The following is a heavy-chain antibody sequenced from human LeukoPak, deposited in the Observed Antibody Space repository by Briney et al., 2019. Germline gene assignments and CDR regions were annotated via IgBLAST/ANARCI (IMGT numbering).Heavy chain of an antibody. CDR1: GGSISSSDYY. CDR2: IFYTGST. D-gene: IGHD6-19*01. Sequence: PSETLSLTCTVTGGSISSSDYYWGWIRQPPGKGLEWIGSIFYTGSTYYNPSLKSRVTISVDTSKNQFSLKLSSVTAADTAVYYCARDPHSSGWWRFDYWGQGTLVTVSS. J-gene: IGHJ4*02. V-gene: IGHV4-39*07. CDR3: ARDPHSSGWWRFDY.